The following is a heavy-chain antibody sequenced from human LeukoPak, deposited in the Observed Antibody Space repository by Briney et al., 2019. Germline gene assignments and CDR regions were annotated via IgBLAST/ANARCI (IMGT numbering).Heavy chain of an antibody. CDR2: ISYDGSNK. V-gene: IGHV3-30-3*01. J-gene: IGHJ4*01. D-gene: IGHD5-24*01. Sequence: GGSLRLSCAASGFTFSSYAMHWVRQAPGKGLEWVAVISYDGSNKYYADSVKGRFTISRDNSRNTLYLQMSSLRAEDTAMYYCAREMDTTETFEYWGHGTLVTGSP. CDR1: GFTFSSYA. CDR3: AREMDTTETFEY.